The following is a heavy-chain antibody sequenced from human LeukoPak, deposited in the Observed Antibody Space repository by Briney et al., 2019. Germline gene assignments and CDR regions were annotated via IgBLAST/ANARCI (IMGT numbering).Heavy chain of an antibody. D-gene: IGHD3-16*01. CDR3: ARSVGGHFDY. V-gene: IGHV3-48*02. CDR1: GFTFSVYS. Sequence: PGGPLRLSCAASGFTFSVYSMNWVRQPPGMGLEWVSYITSNSATIQYADSVKGRFTISRDNAKNSLSLQMNSLRDEDTAVYYCARSVGGHFDYWGQGMLVTASS. J-gene: IGHJ4*02. CDR2: ITSNSATI.